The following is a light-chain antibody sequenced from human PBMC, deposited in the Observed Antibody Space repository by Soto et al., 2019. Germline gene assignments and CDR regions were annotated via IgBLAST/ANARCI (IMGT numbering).Light chain of an antibody. CDR1: SSDVGSYNL. CDR2: DDS. J-gene: IGLJ2*01. Sequence: QSVLTQPASVSGSPGQSITISCTGTSSDVGSYNLVSWYQQYPGKAPKFIIYDDSKRPSGVSNRFSGSKSGNTASLTISGLQAEDEADYYCCSYAGSLTHVVFGGGTKLTVL. CDR3: CSYAGSLTHVV. V-gene: IGLV2-23*01.